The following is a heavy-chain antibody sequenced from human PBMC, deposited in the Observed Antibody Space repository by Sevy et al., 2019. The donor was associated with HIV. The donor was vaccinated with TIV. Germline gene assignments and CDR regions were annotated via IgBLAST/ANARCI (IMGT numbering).Heavy chain of an antibody. CDR2: FDLENGET. V-gene: IGHV1-24*01. D-gene: IGHD3-22*01. CDR3: AKTREYYQDNNGYLDL. J-gene: IGHJ4*02. Sequence: ASVKVSCKVSGYTLTEFSTHWVRQAPGKGLEWMGRFDLENGETIYAQKFQGRVTLTEDTSTDTAYMELRSLKSEDTAVYYCAKTREYYQDNNGYLDLWGQGTLVTVSS. CDR1: GYTLTEFS.